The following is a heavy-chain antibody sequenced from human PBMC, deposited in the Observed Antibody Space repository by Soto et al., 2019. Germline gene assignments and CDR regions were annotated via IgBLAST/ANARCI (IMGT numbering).Heavy chain of an antibody. J-gene: IGHJ4*02. CDR2: IYPGDSDT. CDR3: AIQSLNDYGGNYFDY. V-gene: IGHV5-51*01. CDR1: GYSFTSYW. Sequence: GESLKISCKGSGYSFTSYWIGWVRQMPGKGLEWMGIIYPGDSDTRYSPSFQGQVTISADKSISTAYLQWSSLKASDTAMYYCAIQSLNDYGGNYFDYWGQGTLVTVSS. D-gene: IGHD4-17*01.